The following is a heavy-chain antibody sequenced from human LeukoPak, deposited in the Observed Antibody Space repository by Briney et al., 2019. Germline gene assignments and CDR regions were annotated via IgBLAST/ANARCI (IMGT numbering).Heavy chain of an antibody. CDR2: ISYDGSNK. V-gene: IGHV3-30*18. Sequence: GWSLRLSCGASVFAFSGFGMLWVGHAPGKGLVWVALISYDGSNKYYADSVKGRFTISRDISKNTLYLQMNSLRPEDTAVYYCAKDRSNNFDYWGQGTLVTVSS. CDR3: AKDRSNNFDY. CDR1: VFAFSGFG. J-gene: IGHJ4*02.